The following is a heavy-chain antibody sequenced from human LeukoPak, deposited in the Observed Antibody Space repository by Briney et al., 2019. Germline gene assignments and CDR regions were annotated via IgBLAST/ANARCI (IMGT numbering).Heavy chain of an antibody. CDR1: GFTFSNAW. V-gene: IGHV3-30*18. Sequence: GGSLRLSCAASGFTFSNAWMSWVRQAPGKGLEWVAVISYEGNNKYYADSVKGRFTISRDNSKNTLYLQMNSLRAEDTAVYYCAKDSILIPASKSALDSWGQGTLVSVSS. CDR3: AKDSILIPASKSALDS. J-gene: IGHJ4*02. D-gene: IGHD2-2*01. CDR2: ISYEGNNK.